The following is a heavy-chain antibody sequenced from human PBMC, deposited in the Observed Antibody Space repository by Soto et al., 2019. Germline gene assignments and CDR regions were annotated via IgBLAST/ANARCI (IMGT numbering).Heavy chain of an antibody. CDR1: GFTSSSYS. CDR3: EKADCSSTSCYVVDY. CDR2: ISGSGGST. V-gene: IGHV3-23*01. J-gene: IGHJ4*02. Sequence: GGSLRLSCAASGFTSSSYSMNWVRQAPGKGLEWVSYISGSGGSTYYADSVKGRFTISRDNSKNTLYLQMNSLRAEDTAVYYCEKADCSSTSCYVVDYWGQGTLVTVSS. D-gene: IGHD2-2*01.